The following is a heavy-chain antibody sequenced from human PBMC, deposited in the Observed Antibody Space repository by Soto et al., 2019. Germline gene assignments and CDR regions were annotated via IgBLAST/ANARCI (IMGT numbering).Heavy chain of an antibody. CDR1: GFTFSSYG. CDR3: ANDRVRGSGAYNFDY. CDR2: ISYDGSNK. Sequence: QVQLVESGGGVVQPGRSLRLSCAASGFTFSSYGMHWVRQAPGKGLEWVAVISYDGSNKYYADSVKGRFTISRDNSKNTLYLQMNSLRAEDTAMYLYANDRVRGSGAYNFDYWGQGTLVTVSS. V-gene: IGHV3-30*18. J-gene: IGHJ4*02. D-gene: IGHD3-10*01.